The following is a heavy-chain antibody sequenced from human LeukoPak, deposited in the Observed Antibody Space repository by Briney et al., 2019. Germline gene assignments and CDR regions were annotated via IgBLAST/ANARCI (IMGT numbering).Heavy chain of an antibody. D-gene: IGHD3-10*01. J-gene: IGHJ4*02. Sequence: PSETLSLTCTVSGGSISSGDYYWSWIRRPPGKGLEWIGYIYYSGSTYYNPSLKSRVTISVDTSKNQFSLKLSSVTAADTAVYYCASSWAITMVRGVLLTNWGQGTLVTVSS. V-gene: IGHV4-30-4*08. CDR2: IYYSGST. CDR3: ASSWAITMVRGVLLTN. CDR1: GGSISSGDYY.